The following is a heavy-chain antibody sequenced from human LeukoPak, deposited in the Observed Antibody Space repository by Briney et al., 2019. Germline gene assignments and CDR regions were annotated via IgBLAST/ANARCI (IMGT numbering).Heavy chain of an antibody. D-gene: IGHD1-26*01. Sequence: GGSLRLSCAASGFTFSSYAMSWVRQAPGKGLEWVSAISGSGGSTYYADSVKGRFTISRDSSKNTLYLQMNSLRAEDTAVYYCARYSGSFLREDAFDIWGQGTMVTVSS. J-gene: IGHJ3*02. CDR1: GFTFSSYA. V-gene: IGHV3-23*01. CDR3: ARYSGSFLREDAFDI. CDR2: ISGSGGST.